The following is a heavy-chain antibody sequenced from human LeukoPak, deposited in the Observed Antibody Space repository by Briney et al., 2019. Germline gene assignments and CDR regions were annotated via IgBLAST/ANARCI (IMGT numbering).Heavy chain of an antibody. Sequence: PSETLSLTCTVSGGSISSSSYYWGWIRQPPGEGLEWIGSIYYSGSTYYNPSLKSRVTISADTSKNQFSLKLSSVTAADTAVYYCARTNYDILTGYPLDYWGQGTLVTVSS. V-gene: IGHV4-39*01. D-gene: IGHD3-9*01. J-gene: IGHJ4*02. CDR3: ARTNYDILTGYPLDY. CDR2: IYYSGST. CDR1: GGSISSSSYY.